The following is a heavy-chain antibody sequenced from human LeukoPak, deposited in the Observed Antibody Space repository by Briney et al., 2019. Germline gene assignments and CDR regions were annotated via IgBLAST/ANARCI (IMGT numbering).Heavy chain of an antibody. CDR2: INPNSGGT. V-gene: IGHV1-2*02. CDR1: GYTFTGYY. D-gene: IGHD2-2*01. Sequence: GASVKVSCKASGYTFTGYYMHWVRQAPGQGLEWMGWINPNSGGTNYAQKFQGRATMTRDTSISTAYMDLSRLRSDDTAVYYCARGGCSSTSCYLFAFDYWGQGTLVTVSS. CDR3: ARGGCSSTSCYLFAFDY. J-gene: IGHJ4*02.